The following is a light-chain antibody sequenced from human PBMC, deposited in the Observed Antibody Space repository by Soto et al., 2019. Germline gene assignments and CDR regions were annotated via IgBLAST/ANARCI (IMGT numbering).Light chain of an antibody. Sequence: DIPMTQSPSTLSAPVGDRVTITCRASQRISRWLAWYPQKPGKVPKLLIYDASSVESGGPSRFSGSGSGTEFTLTISSLQPDDFATYYCQQYNSYPLTFGGGTKVEIK. V-gene: IGKV1-5*01. CDR2: DAS. CDR1: QRISRW. J-gene: IGKJ4*01. CDR3: QQYNSYPLT.